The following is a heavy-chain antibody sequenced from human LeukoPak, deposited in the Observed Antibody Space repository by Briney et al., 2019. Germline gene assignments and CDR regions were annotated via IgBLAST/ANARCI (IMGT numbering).Heavy chain of an antibody. V-gene: IGHV4-59*01. D-gene: IGHD3-16*02. CDR1: GGSISSYY. CDR3: ARGPDYVWGTYRDNYFDY. Sequence: PSETLSLTCTVSGGSISSYYWSWIRQPPGKGLEWIGYIYYSGSTNYNPSLKSRVTISVDTSKNQFSLKLSSVTAADTAVYFCARGPDYVWGTYRDNYFDYWGQGTLVTVSS. CDR2: IYYSGST. J-gene: IGHJ4*02.